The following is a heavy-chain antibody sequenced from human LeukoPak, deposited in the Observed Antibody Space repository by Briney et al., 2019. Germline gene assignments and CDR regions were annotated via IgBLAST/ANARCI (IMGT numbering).Heavy chain of an antibody. J-gene: IGHJ4*02. CDR3: AKGVAAAGRRPDY. D-gene: IGHD6-13*01. V-gene: IGHV3-30*18. Sequence: GGSLRLSCAASGFTFSSYGMHWVRQAPGKGLEWVAVISYDGSNKYYADSVKGRFTISRDNSKNTLYLQMNSLRAEDTAVYYCAKGVAAAGRRPDYWGQGTLVTVSS. CDR2: ISYDGSNK. CDR1: GFTFSSYG.